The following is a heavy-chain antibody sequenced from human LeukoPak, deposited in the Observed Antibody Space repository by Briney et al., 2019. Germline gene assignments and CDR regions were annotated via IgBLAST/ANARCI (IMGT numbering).Heavy chain of an antibody. D-gene: IGHD6-6*01. Sequence: SETLSLTCTVSGGSISSYYWSWIRQPPGKGLEWIGYIYYSGSTNYNPSLKSRVTISVDTSKNQFSLKLSSVTAADTAVYYCARLNRKSARRADGFHFFYYSLDVWGKGTTVTVSS. J-gene: IGHJ6*03. CDR3: ARLNRKSARRADGFHFFYYSLDV. V-gene: IGHV4-59*08. CDR2: IYYSGST. CDR1: GGSISSYY.